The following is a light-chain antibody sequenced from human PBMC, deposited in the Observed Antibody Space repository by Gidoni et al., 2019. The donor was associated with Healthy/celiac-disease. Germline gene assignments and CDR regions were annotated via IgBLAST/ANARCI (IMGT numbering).Light chain of an antibody. Sequence: ALTQPPSASGSPGQSVTISCTGTSSDVGGYNYVSWYQQHPGKAPKLMIYEVSKRPSGVPDRFSGSKSGNTASLTVSGLQAEDEADYYCSSYAGSNNLVFGGGTKLTVL. V-gene: IGLV2-8*01. CDR2: EVS. CDR1: SSDVGGYNY. J-gene: IGLJ3*02. CDR3: SSYAGSNNLV.